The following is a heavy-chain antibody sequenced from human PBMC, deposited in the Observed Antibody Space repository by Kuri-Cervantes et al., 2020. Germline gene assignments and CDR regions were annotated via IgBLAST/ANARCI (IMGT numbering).Heavy chain of an antibody. CDR2: IYYSGST. Sequence: GSLRLSCTVSGGSISSSSYYWGWIRQPPGKGLEWIGSIYYSGSTYYNPSLKSRVTISVDTSKNQFSLKLSSVTAADTAVYYCARGARNSPPGYWGQGTLVTVPS. CDR3: ARGARNSPPGY. CDR1: GGSISSSSYY. D-gene: IGHD2/OR15-2a*01. J-gene: IGHJ4*02. V-gene: IGHV4-39*07.